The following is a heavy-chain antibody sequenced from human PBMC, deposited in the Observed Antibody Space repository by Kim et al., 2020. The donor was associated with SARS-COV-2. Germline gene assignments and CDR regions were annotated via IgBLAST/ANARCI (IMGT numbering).Heavy chain of an antibody. Sequence: SSDSVKGRFTISRDNSQNTLYLQMNNLKDDDTAMYYCARAGHGAYHYCIDYRGQGTPVTVSS. V-gene: IGHV3-66*01. D-gene: IGHD1-26*01. CDR3: ARAGHGAYHYCIDY. J-gene: IGHJ4*02.